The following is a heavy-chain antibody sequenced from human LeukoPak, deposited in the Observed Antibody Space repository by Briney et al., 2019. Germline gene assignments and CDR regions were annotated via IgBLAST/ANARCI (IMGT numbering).Heavy chain of an antibody. CDR3: ARGGTVANYYYYGMDV. CDR2: IYYSGST. Sequence: SETLSLACTVSGGSISSGDYYWSWIRQPPGKGLEWIGYIYYSGSTYYNPSLKSRVTISVDTSKNQFSLKLSSVTAADTAVYYCARGGTVANYYYYGMDVWGQGTTVTVSS. V-gene: IGHV4-30-4*01. CDR1: GGSISSGDYY. J-gene: IGHJ6*02. D-gene: IGHD4-23*01.